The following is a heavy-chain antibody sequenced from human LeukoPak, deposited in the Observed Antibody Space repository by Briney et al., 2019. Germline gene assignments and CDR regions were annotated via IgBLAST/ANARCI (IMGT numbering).Heavy chain of an antibody. CDR3: ANSPRGNSPLDY. J-gene: IGHJ4*02. CDR2: IRYDGSNK. CDR1: GFTFSSYG. D-gene: IGHD4-23*01. V-gene: IGHV3-30*02. Sequence: GGSLRLSCAASGFTFSSYGMHWVRQAPGKGLEWVACIRYDGSNKYYADSVKGRFTISRDNSKNTLYLQMNSLRAEDTAVYYCANSPRGNSPLDYWGQGTLVTVSS.